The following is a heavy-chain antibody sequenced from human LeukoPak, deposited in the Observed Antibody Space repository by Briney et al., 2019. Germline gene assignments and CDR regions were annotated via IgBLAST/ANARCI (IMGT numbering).Heavy chain of an antibody. Sequence: GGSLRLSCAASGFTLSRYLMSWVRQAPGKGLEWVANIKHDGSEKYYVDSVKGRFTISRDNAKNSLYLQMNSLRGVDTAVYYCARDRDYYNYFEYWGQGTLVTVSS. CDR1: GFTLSRYL. D-gene: IGHD3-10*01. V-gene: IGHV3-7*04. J-gene: IGHJ4*02. CDR3: ARDRDYYNYFEY. CDR2: IKHDGSEK.